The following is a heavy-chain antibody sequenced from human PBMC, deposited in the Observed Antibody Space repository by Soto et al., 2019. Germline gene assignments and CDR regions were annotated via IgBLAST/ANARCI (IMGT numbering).Heavy chain of an antibody. D-gene: IGHD4-4*01. CDR3: AKDSMTTVFGYYYGMDV. V-gene: IGHV3-30*18. Sequence: PGGSLRLSCAASGFTFSSYGMHWVRQAPGKGLEWVAVISYDGSNKYYADSVKGRFTISRDNSKNTLYLQMNGLRAEDTAVYYCAKDSMTTVFGYYYGMDVWGQGTTVTVSS. CDR2: ISYDGSNK. CDR1: GFTFSSYG. J-gene: IGHJ6*02.